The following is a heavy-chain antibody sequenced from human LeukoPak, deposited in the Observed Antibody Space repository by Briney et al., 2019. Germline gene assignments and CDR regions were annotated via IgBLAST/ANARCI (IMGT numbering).Heavy chain of an antibody. Sequence: ASVKVSCKASGYTFTSYGISWVRQAPGQGLEWMGWISAYNGNTNYAQKLQGRATMTTDTSTSTAYMELRSLRSDGTAVYYCARVVPVPASIWSGYRHDAFDIWGQGTMVTVSS. CDR3: ARVVPVPASIWSGYRHDAFDI. CDR2: ISAYNGNT. D-gene: IGHD3-3*01. J-gene: IGHJ3*02. V-gene: IGHV1-18*01. CDR1: GYTFTSYG.